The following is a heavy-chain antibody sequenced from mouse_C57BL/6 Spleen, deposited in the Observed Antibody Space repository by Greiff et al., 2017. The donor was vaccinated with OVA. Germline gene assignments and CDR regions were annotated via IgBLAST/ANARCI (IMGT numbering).Heavy chain of an antibody. D-gene: IGHD2-4*01. J-gene: IGHJ3*01. Sequence: EVKVEESGPGLVKPSQSLSLTCSVTGYSITSGYYWNWIRQFPGNKLEWMGYISYDGSNNYNPSLKNRISITRDTSKNQFFLKLNSVTTEDTATYYCARGDYDRFFAYWGQGTLVTVSA. CDR3: ARGDYDRFFAY. CDR2: ISYDGSN. CDR1: GYSITSGYY. V-gene: IGHV3-6*01.